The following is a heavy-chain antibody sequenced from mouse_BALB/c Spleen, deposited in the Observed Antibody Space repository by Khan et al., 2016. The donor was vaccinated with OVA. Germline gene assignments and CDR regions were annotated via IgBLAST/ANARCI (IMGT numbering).Heavy chain of an antibody. CDR1: GYTFPSNT. D-gene: IGHD2-14*01. CDR2: INPRSDYT. V-gene: IGHV1-4*01. J-gene: IGHJ4*01. Sequence: VQLQQSGAELARPGASVKMSCKASGYTFPSNTMHWVKQRPGQGLEWIGYINPRSDYTIYNQKFKDKATLTADISSTTAYMQLSSLTSDDSAVYYSARRTTGYAMDYWGQGTSVTVSS. CDR3: ARRTTGYAMDY.